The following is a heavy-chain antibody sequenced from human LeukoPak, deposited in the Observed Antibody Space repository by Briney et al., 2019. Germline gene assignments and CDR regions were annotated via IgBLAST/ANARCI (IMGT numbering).Heavy chain of an antibody. V-gene: IGHV3-30*18. CDR1: GFTFSSYG. CDR2: ISKEGNLK. Sequence: GGSLRLSCAASGFTFSSYGMHWVRQAPGKGLEWVAVISKEGNLKYYTESVKGRFTISRDNSKNTLYLQMNSLRAEDTAVYYCAKELSDYSGYDYWGQGTLVTVSS. D-gene: IGHD5-12*01. J-gene: IGHJ4*02. CDR3: AKELSDYSGYDY.